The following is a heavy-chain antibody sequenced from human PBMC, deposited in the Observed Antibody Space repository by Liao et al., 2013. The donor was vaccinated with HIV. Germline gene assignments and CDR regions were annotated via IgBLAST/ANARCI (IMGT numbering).Heavy chain of an antibody. J-gene: IGHJ4*02. Sequence: QVQMQESGPTLVKPSETLSLTCTVSGGSISSYNWNWIRQTAGKGLEWIGRVSASGGTLYNPSLKSRVTMSVDTSKNQFSLNLNSVTAADTAIYYCARGGISFDYWGQGILVTVSS. V-gene: IGHV4-4*07. CDR1: GGSISSYN. D-gene: IGHD3-10*01. CDR2: VSASGGT. CDR3: ARGGISFDY.